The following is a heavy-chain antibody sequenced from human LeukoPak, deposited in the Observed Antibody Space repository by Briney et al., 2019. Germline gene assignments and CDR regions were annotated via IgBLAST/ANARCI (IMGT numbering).Heavy chain of an antibody. J-gene: IGHJ6*03. D-gene: IGHD3-10*01. V-gene: IGHV3-21*01. CDR3: ARVGYYGSGSPISYYMDV. CDR2: ISSSSAYI. CDR1: GFTFSSFS. Sequence: PGGSLRLSCAASGFTFSSFSMNWVRQAPGKGLEWVSYISSSSAYISYADSVKGRFTISRDNAKTSLYLQMNSLTAEDTAVYYCARVGYYGSGSPISYYMDVWGKGTTVTVSS.